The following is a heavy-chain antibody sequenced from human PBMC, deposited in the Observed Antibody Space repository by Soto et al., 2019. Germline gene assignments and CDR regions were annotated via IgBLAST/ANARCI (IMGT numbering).Heavy chain of an antibody. V-gene: IGHV3-7*01. CDR2: IKEDGSER. CDR3: VGPLRSSDY. CDR1: GFTFDKCW. J-gene: IGHJ4*02. D-gene: IGHD3-16*01. Sequence: GRSLRLSCAASGFTFDKCWMSWVRQAPGKGLELVANIKEDGSERNYVDSVKGRFTVSRDNAKNSLYLQMNNLRAEDTAVYYCVGPLRSSDYWGQGTLVTVSS.